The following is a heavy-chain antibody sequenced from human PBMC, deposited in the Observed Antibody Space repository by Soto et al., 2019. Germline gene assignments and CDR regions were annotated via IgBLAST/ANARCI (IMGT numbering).Heavy chain of an antibody. CDR2: ISSNGVDT. J-gene: IGHJ6*03. Sequence: EVQLAESGGGLAQPGGSLRLSCAASVFTLSGYAMAWVRQAPGKGLEYVSGISSNGVDTYYANSVQGRFTISRDNSKNTVYLQMGSLRPEDMAVYYCARRARPDFYYMDVWGKGTTFTVSS. CDR3: ARRARPDFYYMDV. CDR1: VFTLSGYA. D-gene: IGHD6-6*01. V-gene: IGHV3-64*01.